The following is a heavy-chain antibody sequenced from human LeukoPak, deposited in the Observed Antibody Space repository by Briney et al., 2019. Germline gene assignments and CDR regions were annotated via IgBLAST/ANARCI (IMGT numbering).Heavy chain of an antibody. Sequence: GGSLRLSCATSGLTFTNAWMSWFRQAPGKGLEWVGRIKSKTDGGTSDYAAPVLGRFTISRDDSKNTLYLQMNSLKIEDTAVYYCATDPGEWEPIWGQGTMVTVSS. CDR3: ATDPGEWEPI. CDR2: IKSKTDGGTS. J-gene: IGHJ3*02. CDR1: GLTFTNAW. D-gene: IGHD1-26*01. V-gene: IGHV3-15*01.